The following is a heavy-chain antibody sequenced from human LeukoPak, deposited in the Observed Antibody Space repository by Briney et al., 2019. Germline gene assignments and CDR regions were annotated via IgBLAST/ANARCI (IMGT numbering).Heavy chain of an antibody. J-gene: IGHJ4*02. CDR2: ISYDGRFE. D-gene: IGHD3-16*02. CDR1: EFPFSKNA. CDR3: AGEGAPRVIDY. Sequence: GGSLRLSCEVAEFPFSKNAMHWVRQAPGKGLEWVAVISYDGRFEDYADSVRGRFTISRDNSKNTLFLQMNYLRLEDTAVFYCAGEGAPRVIDYWGQGTLVTVSS. V-gene: IGHV3-30*04.